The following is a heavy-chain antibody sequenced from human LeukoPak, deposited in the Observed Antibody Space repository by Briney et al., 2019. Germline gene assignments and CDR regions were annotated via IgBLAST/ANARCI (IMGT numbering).Heavy chain of an antibody. V-gene: IGHV4-38-2*02. D-gene: IGHD2-2*01. J-gene: IGHJ4*02. Sequence: SDTLSLTCTVSAYSIVTGYYWGWIRQPPGKGLEWIGSISHSGSTHSNPSLKSRVTISVDTSKNQFSLTLSSVTAADTAVYYCARVARCTSCFDVDYWGQGTLVTVSS. CDR3: ARVARCTSCFDVDY. CDR2: ISHSGST. CDR1: AYSIVTGYY.